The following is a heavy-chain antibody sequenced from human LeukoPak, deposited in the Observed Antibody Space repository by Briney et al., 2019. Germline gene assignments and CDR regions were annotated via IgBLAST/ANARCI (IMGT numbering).Heavy chain of an antibody. CDR1: GYTFTGYY. Sequence: ASVKVSCKASGYTFTGYYMHWVRQAPGQGLEWMGWINPNSGGTNYAQKFQGRVTMTRDTSISTAYMELSRLRSDDTAVYYCARLGGSLGLTYFDYWGQGTLVTVSS. J-gene: IGHJ4*02. CDR3: ARLGGSLGLTYFDY. D-gene: IGHD1-26*01. V-gene: IGHV1-2*02. CDR2: INPNSGGT.